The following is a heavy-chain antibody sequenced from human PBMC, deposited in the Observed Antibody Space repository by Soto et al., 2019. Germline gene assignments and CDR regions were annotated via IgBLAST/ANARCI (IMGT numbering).Heavy chain of an antibody. CDR2: INPSGGST. CDR3: GRGGSGSYFDY. V-gene: IGHV1-46*01. Sequence: ASVKDTCKASGYTFTRYYMNWVRQAPGQGLEWMGIINPSGGSTSYAQKFQGRVTMTRDTSTSTVYMELSSLRFEDTAVYCCGRGGSGSYFDYWGQGTLVTVS. J-gene: IGHJ4*02. CDR1: GYTFTRYY. D-gene: IGHD1-26*01.